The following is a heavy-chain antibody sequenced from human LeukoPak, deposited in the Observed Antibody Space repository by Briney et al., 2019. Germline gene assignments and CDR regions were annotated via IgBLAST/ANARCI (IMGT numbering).Heavy chain of an antibody. CDR3: ARLQYSFLYGSGSYGVDY. CDR1: GFTFSSYW. J-gene: IGHJ4*02. Sequence: GGSLRFSCAASGFTFSSYWMHWVRQAPGKGLVWVSRINSDGSSTSYADSVKGRFTIFRDNAKNTLYLQMNSLRAEDTAVYYCARLQYSFLYGSGSYGVDYWGQGTLVTVSS. CDR2: INSDGSST. D-gene: IGHD3-10*01. V-gene: IGHV3-74*01.